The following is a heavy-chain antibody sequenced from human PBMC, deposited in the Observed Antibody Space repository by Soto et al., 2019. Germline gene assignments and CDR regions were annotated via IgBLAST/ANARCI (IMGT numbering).Heavy chain of an antibody. V-gene: IGHV3-66*01. CDR2: IYSGGST. CDR1: GFTVSSNY. CDR3: AREHCSSTSCYLDYGMDV. J-gene: IGHJ6*02. D-gene: IGHD2-2*01. Sequence: EVQLVESGGGLVQPGGSLRLSCAASGFTVSSNYMSWVRQAPGKGLEWVSVIYSGGSTYYADSVKGRFTISRDNSKXTQXLQMNSLRAEDTAVYYCAREHCSSTSCYLDYGMDVWGQGTTVTVSS.